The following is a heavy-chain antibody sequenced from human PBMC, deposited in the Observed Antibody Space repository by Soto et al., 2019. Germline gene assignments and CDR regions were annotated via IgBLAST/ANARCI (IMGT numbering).Heavy chain of an antibody. CDR1: GYTFTSYG. CDR3: ARLVLGYCSSTSCPSNYGMDV. J-gene: IGHJ6*02. V-gene: IGHV1-18*01. D-gene: IGHD2-2*01. CDR2: ISAYNGNT. Sequence: QVQLVQSGAEVKKPGASVKVSCKASGYTFTSYGISWVRQAPGQGLEWMGWISAYNGNTNYAQKLQGRVTMNTDTSTSTAYMELRSLRSDDTAVYYCARLVLGYCSSTSCPSNYGMDVWGQGTTVTVSS.